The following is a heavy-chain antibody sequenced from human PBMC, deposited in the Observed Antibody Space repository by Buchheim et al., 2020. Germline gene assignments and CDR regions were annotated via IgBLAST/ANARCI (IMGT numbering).Heavy chain of an antibody. D-gene: IGHD3-10*01. Sequence: EVQLLESGGGLVQPGGSLRLSCAASGFSFSSYAMSWVRQAPGKGLEWVSAISGSGGSTYYADSVKGRFTISRDNSKNTMYLQMNSLRAEDTAVYYCAKSKSVLWFGEFHPWFDPWGQGTL. CDR1: GFSFSSYA. V-gene: IGHV3-23*01. CDR2: ISGSGGST. J-gene: IGHJ5*02. CDR3: AKSKSVLWFGEFHPWFDP.